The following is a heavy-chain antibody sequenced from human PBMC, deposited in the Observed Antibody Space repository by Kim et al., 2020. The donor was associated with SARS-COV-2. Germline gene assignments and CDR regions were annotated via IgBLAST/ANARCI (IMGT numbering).Heavy chain of an antibody. J-gene: IGHJ4*02. CDR2: VFHTGST. V-gene: IGHV4-39*01. D-gene: IGHD3-22*01. CDR1: GGSISSSSYY. Sequence: SETLSLTCTVSGGSISSSSYYWSWIRQPPGKGLEWIGCVFHTGSTYYNPSHKSRVTISVDTSKNQFSLKLSSVTAADTAVYYCARPLGSFDSSGFLYWGQGTLVTVYS. CDR3: ARPLGSFDSSGFLY.